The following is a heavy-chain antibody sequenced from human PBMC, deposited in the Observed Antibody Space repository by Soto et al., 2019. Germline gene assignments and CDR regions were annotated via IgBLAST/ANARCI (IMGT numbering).Heavy chain of an antibody. CDR2: ISGSGGST. D-gene: IGHD6-13*01. Sequence: PGGSLRLSCAASGFTFSSYAMSWVRQAPGKGLEWVSGISGSGGSTYYADSVKGRFTITRDNSKNTLYLQMNSLRAEDTAVYYCAKAGGAAGTVDYFDYWGQGTLVTVSS. CDR3: AKAGGAAGTVDYFDY. V-gene: IGHV3-23*01. J-gene: IGHJ4*02. CDR1: GFTFSSYA.